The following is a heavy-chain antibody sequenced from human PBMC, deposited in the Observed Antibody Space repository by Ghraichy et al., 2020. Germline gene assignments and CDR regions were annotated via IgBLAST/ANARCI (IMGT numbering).Heavy chain of an antibody. Sequence: SVKVSCKASGGTFSSYAISWVRQAPGQGLEWMGGIIPIFGTANYAQKFQGRVTITADESTSTAYMELSSLRSEDTAVYYCARVHDSSGYYYYYGMDVWGQGTTVTVSS. CDR2: IIPIFGTA. CDR1: GGTFSSYA. J-gene: IGHJ6*02. CDR3: ARVHDSSGYYYYYGMDV. D-gene: IGHD3-22*01. V-gene: IGHV1-69*13.